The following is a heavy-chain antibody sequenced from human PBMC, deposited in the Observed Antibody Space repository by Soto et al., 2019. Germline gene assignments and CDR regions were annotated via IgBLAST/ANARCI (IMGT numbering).Heavy chain of an antibody. V-gene: IGHV4-30-2*01. Sequence: PSETLSLTCAVSGGSISSGGYSWSWIRQPPGKGLEWIGYIYHSGSTYYNPSLKSRVTISVDRSKDQFSLKLSSVTAADTAVYYCARAYGSGSYSWFDPWGQGTLVTVSS. CDR3: ARAYGSGSYSWFDP. CDR1: GGSISSGGYS. CDR2: IYHSGST. J-gene: IGHJ5*02. D-gene: IGHD3-10*01.